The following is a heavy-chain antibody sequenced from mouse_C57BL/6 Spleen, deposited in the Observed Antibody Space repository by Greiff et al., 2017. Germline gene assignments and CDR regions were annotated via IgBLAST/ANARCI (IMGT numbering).Heavy chain of an antibody. CDR2: IHPNRGST. CDR1: GYTFTSYW. CDR3: ARDYYGSSYYFDY. J-gene: IGHJ2*01. D-gene: IGHD1-1*01. Sequence: QVQLQQPGAELVKPGASVKLSCKASGYTFTSYWMHWVKQRPGQGLEWIGMIHPNRGSTNYNEKFKSKATLTVDKSSSTAYMQLSSLTSEDSAVYYCARDYYGSSYYFDYWGQGTTLTVSS. V-gene: IGHV1-64*01.